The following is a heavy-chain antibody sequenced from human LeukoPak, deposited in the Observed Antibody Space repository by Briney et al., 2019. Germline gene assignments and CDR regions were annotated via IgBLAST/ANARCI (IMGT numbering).Heavy chain of an antibody. V-gene: IGHV3-23*01. J-gene: IGHJ4*02. CDR2: ISGSGGST. CDR3: AKALGYCTNGVRYAGDY. D-gene: IGHD2-8*01. Sequence: SGGSLRLSCAASGFTFSSYAMSWVRQAPGKGLEWVSAISGSGGSTYYADSVKGRFTISRDNSKNTLYLQMNSLRAEDTAAYYCAKALGYCTNGVRYAGDYWGQGTLVTVSS. CDR1: GFTFSSYA.